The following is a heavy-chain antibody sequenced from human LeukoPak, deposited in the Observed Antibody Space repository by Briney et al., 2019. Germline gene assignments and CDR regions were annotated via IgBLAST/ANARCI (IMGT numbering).Heavy chain of an antibody. Sequence: GGSLRLSCAASGFTFSSYEMNWVRQAPGKGLEWVSYISSSGSTIYYADSVKGRFTISRDNAKNSLYLQMNSLRAEDTAVYYCAKAVEKSTVRYGMDVWGQGTTITVSS. CDR3: AKAVEKSTVRYGMDV. V-gene: IGHV3-48*03. CDR1: GFTFSSYE. D-gene: IGHD4-17*01. CDR2: ISSSGSTI. J-gene: IGHJ6*02.